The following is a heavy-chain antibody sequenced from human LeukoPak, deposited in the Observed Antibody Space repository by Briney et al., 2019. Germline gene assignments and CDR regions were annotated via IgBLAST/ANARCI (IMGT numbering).Heavy chain of an antibody. V-gene: IGHV3-23*01. J-gene: IGHJ4*02. D-gene: IGHD1-1*01. CDR2: ISGSGGST. CDR1: GFTFSSYW. CDR3: AKVSLESLYGGGYFDY. Sequence: PGGSLRLSCVASGFTFSSYWMSWARQAPGKGLEWVSAISGSGGSTYYADSVKGRFTISRDNSKNTLYLQMNSLRAEDTAVYYCAKVSLESLYGGGYFDYWGQGTLVTVSS.